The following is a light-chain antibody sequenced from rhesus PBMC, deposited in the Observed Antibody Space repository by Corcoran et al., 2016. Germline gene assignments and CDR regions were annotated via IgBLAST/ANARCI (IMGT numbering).Light chain of an antibody. J-gene: IGKJ2*01. CDR3: PHGYGVLVS. Sequence: DIQVTQSPSSLSASVGDTVTITCQASQAISNNLAWYQQKPGNVPKLLIYAASPLQTGVPSRFSGSGSGSDFTHPISSLPPEDFATYYCPHGYGVLVSFGQGTKVEIK. CDR1: QAISNN. V-gene: IGKV1S17*01. CDR2: AAS.